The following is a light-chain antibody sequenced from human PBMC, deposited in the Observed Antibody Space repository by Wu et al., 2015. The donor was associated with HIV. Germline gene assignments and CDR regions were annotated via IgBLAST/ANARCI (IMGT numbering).Light chain of an antibody. CDR2: GAS. CDR1: QSVSSSY. CDR3: QQYGSSPQ. J-gene: IGKJ1*01. V-gene: IGKV3-20*01. Sequence: ETVLTQSPGTLSLSPGERATLSCRASQSVSSSYLAWYQQKPGQAPRLLIYGASSRATGSPRQGFSGSGSGTDFTLTISRLEPEECGVYYCQQYGSSPQFGQGTKGGNQT.